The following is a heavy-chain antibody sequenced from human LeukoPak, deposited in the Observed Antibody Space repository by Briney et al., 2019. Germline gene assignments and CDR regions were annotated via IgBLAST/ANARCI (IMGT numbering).Heavy chain of an antibody. J-gene: IGHJ5*02. Sequence: GVLRLSCAVSGVTFSSLAMHWVRQAPGEGLDWVAFMHYDGSTKFYTNSVMGRITIYRDNSKNTLYLQMDRLRVGDTAVYYCAKDLSSGYYDGSGEAWGQGTLVTVSS. CDR2: MHYDGSTK. CDR1: GVTFSSLA. V-gene: IGHV3-30*02. CDR3: AKDLSSGYYDGSGEA. D-gene: IGHD3-22*01.